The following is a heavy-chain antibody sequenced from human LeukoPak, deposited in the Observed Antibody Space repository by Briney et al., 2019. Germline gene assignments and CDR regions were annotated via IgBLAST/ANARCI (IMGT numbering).Heavy chain of an antibody. CDR2: IIPIFGTA. Sequence: GASVKVSCKASGGTFSSYAISWVRQAPGQGLEWMGRIIPIFGTANYAQKFQGRVTITTDESTSTAYMELSSLRSEDTAVYYCARTGIAVAGGAEYFQHWGQGTLVTVSS. V-gene: IGHV1-69*05. CDR3: ARTGIAVAGGAEYFQH. D-gene: IGHD6-19*01. J-gene: IGHJ1*01. CDR1: GGTFSSYA.